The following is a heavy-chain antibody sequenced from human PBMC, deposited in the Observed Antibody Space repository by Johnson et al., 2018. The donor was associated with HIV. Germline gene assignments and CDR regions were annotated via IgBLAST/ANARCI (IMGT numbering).Heavy chain of an antibody. CDR3: AREKSVWGASDAFDV. J-gene: IGHJ3*01. V-gene: IGHV3-23*04. Sequence: VQLVESGGNLVQPGGSLRLSCAASGFIFSSHAMTWLRHAPGKGLEWVSAISASGGRTFYADSVKGRFTVSRDKSKNTVFLQMDSLRAEDTAVYYCAREKSVWGASDAFDVWGLGTMVTVSS. CDR2: ISASGGRT. CDR1: GFIFSSHA. D-gene: IGHD3-10*02.